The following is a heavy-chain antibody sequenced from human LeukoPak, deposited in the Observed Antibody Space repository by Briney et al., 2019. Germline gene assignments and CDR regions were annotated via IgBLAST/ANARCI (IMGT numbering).Heavy chain of an antibody. CDR3: ARHGGWLAGARN. Sequence: PSETLSLICTVSGGSISNYYWSWIRQSPGKGLEWIGYIYYSGSTNYNPSLKSRVTISVDTSKNQFSLKLTSVTAADTAVYYCARHGGWLAGARNWGQGTLVTVSS. J-gene: IGHJ4*02. D-gene: IGHD6-19*01. V-gene: IGHV4-59*08. CDR1: GGSISNYY. CDR2: IYYSGST.